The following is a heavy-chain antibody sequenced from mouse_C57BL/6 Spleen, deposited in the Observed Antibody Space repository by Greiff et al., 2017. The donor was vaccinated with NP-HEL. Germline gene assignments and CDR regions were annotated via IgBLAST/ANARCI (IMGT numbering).Heavy chain of an antibody. CDR2: IDPSDSET. CDR3: ARSKGYGSPWFAY. Sequence: QVQLQQPGAELVRPGSSVKLSCKASGYTFTSYWMHWVKQRPIQGLEWIGNIDPSDSETHYNQKFKDKATLTVDKSSSTAYMQLSSLTSEDSAVYYCARSKGYGSPWFAYWGQGTLVTVSA. D-gene: IGHD1-1*01. CDR1: GYTFTSYW. V-gene: IGHV1-52*01. J-gene: IGHJ3*01.